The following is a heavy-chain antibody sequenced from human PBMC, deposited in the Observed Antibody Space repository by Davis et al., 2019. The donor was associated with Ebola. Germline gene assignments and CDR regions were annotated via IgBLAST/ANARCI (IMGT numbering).Heavy chain of an antibody. V-gene: IGHV3-30*18. J-gene: IGHJ4*02. CDR2: ISYDGSNK. CDR1: GFTFSSYG. D-gene: IGHD1-1*01. Sequence: PGGSLRLSCAASGFTFSSYGMHWVRQAPGKGLEWVAVISYDGSNKYYADSVKGRFTISRDNSKNTLYLQMNSLRAEDTAVYYCAKDNEFVRWTTREYRTTFFDYWGQGTLVTVSS. CDR3: AKDNEFVRWTTREYRTTFFDY.